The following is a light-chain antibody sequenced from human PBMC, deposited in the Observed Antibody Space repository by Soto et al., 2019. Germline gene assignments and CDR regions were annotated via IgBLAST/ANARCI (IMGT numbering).Light chain of an antibody. Sequence: QSALTQPASVSGSPGQSITISCTGTSSDVGSYNLVSWYQQHPGKAPKLMIYEGSKRPSGVSNRFSGSKSGNTASLTISGLQAEDEADYYCCSYAGSSLYDVFGTGTKLTVL. J-gene: IGLJ1*01. CDR1: SSDVGSYNL. V-gene: IGLV2-23*01. CDR3: CSYAGSSLYDV. CDR2: EGS.